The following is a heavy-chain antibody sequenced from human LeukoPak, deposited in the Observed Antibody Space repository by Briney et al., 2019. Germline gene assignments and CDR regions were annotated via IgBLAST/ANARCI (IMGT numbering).Heavy chain of an antibody. CDR3: AKDLSPGLDY. D-gene: IGHD1-1*01. J-gene: IGHJ4*02. CDR1: GFTFSSYS. V-gene: IGHV3-21*01. Sequence: GGSLRLSCAASGFTFSSYSMNWVRQAPGKGLEWVSSISSSSSYIYYADSVKGRFTISRDNAKNSLYLQMNSLGAEDTAVYYCAKDLSPGLDYWGQGTLVTVSS. CDR2: ISSSSSYI.